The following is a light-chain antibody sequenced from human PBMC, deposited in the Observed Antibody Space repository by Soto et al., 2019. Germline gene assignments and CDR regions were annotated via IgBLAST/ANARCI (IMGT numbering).Light chain of an antibody. CDR1: EDINSR. CDR2: AAF. CDR3: QQADSFPIT. J-gene: IGKJ5*01. Sequence: DIQMTQSPSSVSASVGDRVSISCRASEDINSRLAWYQQKPGNAPKLXIYAAFILQRGVPSRFSGYGAGTAFTRSISSLPPEDFATYYCQQADSFPITFGQGTRLEIK. V-gene: IGKV1-12*01.